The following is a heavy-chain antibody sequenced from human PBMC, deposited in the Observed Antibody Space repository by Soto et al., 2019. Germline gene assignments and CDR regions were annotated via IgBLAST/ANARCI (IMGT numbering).Heavy chain of an antibody. Sequence: QVQLQQWGAGLLKPSETLSLTCAVYGGSFSGYYWSWIRQPPGKGLEWIGEINHSGSTNDNPSLRSXXTISEDPSKNQFSLKLSSVTAADTAVYYCARLYGSRGPFGYWGQGTLVTVSS. CDR2: INHSGST. CDR1: GGSFSGYY. J-gene: IGHJ4*02. V-gene: IGHV4-34*01. D-gene: IGHD6-13*01. CDR3: ARLYGSRGPFGY.